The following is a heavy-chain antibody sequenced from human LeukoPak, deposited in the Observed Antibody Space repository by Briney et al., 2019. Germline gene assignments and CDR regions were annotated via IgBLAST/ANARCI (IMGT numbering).Heavy chain of an antibody. CDR3: AKDIGESSGPFDY. CDR2: ISWNSGSI. D-gene: IGHD3-22*01. Sequence: GRSLRLSCAASGFTFDDYAMHWVRQAPGKGLEWVSGISWNSGSIGYADSVKGRFTISRDNAKNSLYLQMNSLRAEDTALYYCAKDIGESSGPFDYWGQGTLVTVSS. CDR1: GFTFDDYA. J-gene: IGHJ4*02. V-gene: IGHV3-9*01.